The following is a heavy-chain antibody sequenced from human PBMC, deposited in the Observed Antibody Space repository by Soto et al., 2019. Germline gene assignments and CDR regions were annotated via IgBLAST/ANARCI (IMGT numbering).Heavy chain of an antibody. J-gene: IGHJ3*02. V-gene: IGHV3-48*01. CDR3: ARDAYSSSWYLAFDI. Sequence: HPGGSLRLSCAASGFTFSSYSMNWVRQAPGKGLEWVSYISSSSSTIYYADSVKGRFTISRDNAKNSLYLQMNSLRAEDTAVYYCARDAYSSSWYLAFDIWGQGTMVTVSS. CDR2: ISSSSSTI. D-gene: IGHD6-13*01. CDR1: GFTFSSYS.